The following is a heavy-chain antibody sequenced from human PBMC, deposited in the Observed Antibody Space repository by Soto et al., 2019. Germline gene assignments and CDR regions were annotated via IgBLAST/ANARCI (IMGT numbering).Heavy chain of an antibody. Sequence: QVQLVQSGAEVKKPGSSVRVSCKASGDTFTFYSINWVRQAPGLGLEWMGRINPVLSMSNYAQRFQDRVTMTADKSTSTAYMELSSLRSEDTPMYYCASSYGSGYRAFDYWGQGALVTVSS. CDR2: INPVLSMS. CDR3: ASSYGSGYRAFDY. J-gene: IGHJ4*02. D-gene: IGHD3-10*01. V-gene: IGHV1-69*02. CDR1: GDTFTFYS.